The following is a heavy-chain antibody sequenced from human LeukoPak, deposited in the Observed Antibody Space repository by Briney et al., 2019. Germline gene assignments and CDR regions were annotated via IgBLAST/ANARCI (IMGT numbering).Heavy chain of an antibody. V-gene: IGHV3-48*03. CDR3: AREPIAPTGHPFDY. D-gene: IGHD6-13*01. Sequence: GGSLRFSCAASGFTFRSYEMNWVRQAPGKGLEWVSYISGSGNTIYYADSVKGRFTISRDNAKDSLYLQINSLRAEDTAFYYCAREPIAPTGHPFDYWGQGTLVTVSS. CDR1: GFTFRSYE. CDR2: ISGSGNTI. J-gene: IGHJ4*02.